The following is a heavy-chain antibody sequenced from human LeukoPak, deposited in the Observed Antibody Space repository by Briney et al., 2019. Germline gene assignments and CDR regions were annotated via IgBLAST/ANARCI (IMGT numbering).Heavy chain of an antibody. V-gene: IGHV4-4*07. Sequence: SETLSLTCTVSGASISSYYWTWIRQPAGKGLEWIGRIYTSGSTNYNPSLKSRVSMSVDTSKNQFSLKLSSVTAADTAVYYCARELRFGAFDIWGQGTMVTVSS. CDR2: IYTSGST. CDR1: GASISSYY. D-gene: IGHD3-10*01. J-gene: IGHJ3*02. CDR3: ARELRFGAFDI.